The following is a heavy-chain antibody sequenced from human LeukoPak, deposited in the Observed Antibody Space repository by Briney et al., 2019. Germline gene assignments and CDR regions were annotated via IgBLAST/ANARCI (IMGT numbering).Heavy chain of an antibody. Sequence: PGRSLRLSCAASGFTFSSYGMHWVRQAPGKGLEWVAFISYDGNNEHCADSVKGRFTISRDKSKNTLYLQMNSLRAEDTAVYYCAKDSRHIVVVTAIQSSYFDYWGQGTLVTVSS. D-gene: IGHD2-21*02. CDR3: AKDSRHIVVVTAIQSSYFDY. CDR1: GFTFSSYG. CDR2: ISYDGNNE. V-gene: IGHV3-30*18. J-gene: IGHJ4*02.